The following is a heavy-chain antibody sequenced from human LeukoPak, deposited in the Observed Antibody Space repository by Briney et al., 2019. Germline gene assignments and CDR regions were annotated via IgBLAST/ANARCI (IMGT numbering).Heavy chain of an antibody. J-gene: IGHJ4*02. CDR1: GFTFSSYW. CDR2: INIDGSST. CDR3: AREITTNGGRYFDY. Sequence: GGSLRLSCAASGFTFSSYWMHWVRQAPGKGLAWVARINIDGSSTNNADSVKGRFTISRDNAKNTLYLQMNSLRAEDTAVYYCAREITTNGGRYFDYWGQGTLVTVSS. D-gene: IGHD7-27*01. V-gene: IGHV3-74*01.